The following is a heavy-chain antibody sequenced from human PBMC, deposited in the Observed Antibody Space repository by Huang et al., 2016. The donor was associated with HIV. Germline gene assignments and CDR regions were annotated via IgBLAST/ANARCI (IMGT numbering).Heavy chain of an antibody. CDR3: ATWPPGSQMRAFDI. J-gene: IGHJ3*02. CDR2: IYTSGSN. Sequence: QVQLQESGPGLVKPSQTLSLTCTVSGASISSGSYYWTWSRQPAGKGLEWIGHIYTSGSNNYNPSLKSRVTISIDTSKNHFSLRLNSVTAADTAVYYCATWPPGSQMRAFDIWGPGTMITVSS. CDR1: GASISSGSYY. V-gene: IGHV4-61*09. D-gene: IGHD2-15*01.